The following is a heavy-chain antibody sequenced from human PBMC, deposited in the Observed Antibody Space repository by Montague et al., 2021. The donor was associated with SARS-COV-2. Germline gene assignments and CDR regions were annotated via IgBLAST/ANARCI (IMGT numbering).Heavy chain of an antibody. J-gene: IGHJ4*02. Sequence: SETRSLTCAVYGGSFSGYYWSWIRQPPGKGLEWIGEINHSGSTNYNPSLKSRVTISVDTSKNQFSLKLSFVTAADTAVYYCARGHYSSSWYGIRYYFDYWGQGTLVTVSS. CDR1: GGSFSGYY. V-gene: IGHV4-34*01. CDR2: INHSGST. CDR3: ARGHYSSSWYGIRYYFDY. D-gene: IGHD6-13*01.